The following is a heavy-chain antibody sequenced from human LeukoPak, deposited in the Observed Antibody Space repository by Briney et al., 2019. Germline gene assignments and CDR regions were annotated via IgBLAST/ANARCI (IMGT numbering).Heavy chain of an antibody. CDR1: GGPLNYDY. Sequence: SETPSPPLTIPGGPLNYDYRGRIPQPPGKGPGWGGVHSYSGSTNYNPSLKSRVTISIDTSKNQFSLKPSSVTAADTAVYYCTRTRYSGNYYPLYYFDYWGQGTLVTVSS. D-gene: IGHD1-26*01. CDR2: HSYSGST. J-gene: IGHJ4*02. CDR3: TRTRYSGNYYPLYYFDY. V-gene: IGHV4-59*01.